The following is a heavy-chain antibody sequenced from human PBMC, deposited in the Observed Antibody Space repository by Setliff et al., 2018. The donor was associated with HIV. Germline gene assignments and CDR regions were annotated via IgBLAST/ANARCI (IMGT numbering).Heavy chain of an antibody. D-gene: IGHD1-7*01. CDR2: IYHSGST. CDR3: ARDRTSWNLEGAGAFGI. J-gene: IGHJ3*02. Sequence: SETLSLTCAVSGYSISSGYYWGWIRQPPGKGLEWIGSIYHSGSTYNNPSLKSRVTISVDTSKNQFSLKLTSVTAADTAVYYCARDRTSWNLEGAGAFGIWGQGTMVTVSS. CDR1: GYSISSGYY. V-gene: IGHV4-38-2*02.